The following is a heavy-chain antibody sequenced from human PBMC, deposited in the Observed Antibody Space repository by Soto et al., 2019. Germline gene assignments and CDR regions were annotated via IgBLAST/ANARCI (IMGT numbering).Heavy chain of an antibody. D-gene: IGHD6-13*01. CDR2: IYPADSDT. J-gene: IGHJ5*02. CDR3: ARQSGIIPAAGRFDP. CDR1: GYSFTNYW. Sequence: PGESLKISCKASGYSFTNYWIGWVRQMPGKGLEWMGIIYPADSDTRYSPSFQGQVTISADKSISTAYLQWSSLKASDTAMYYCARQSGIIPAAGRFDPWGQGTLVTVSS. V-gene: IGHV5-51*01.